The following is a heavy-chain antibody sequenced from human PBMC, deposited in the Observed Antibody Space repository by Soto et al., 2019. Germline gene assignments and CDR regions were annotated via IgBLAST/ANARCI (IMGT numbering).Heavy chain of an antibody. J-gene: IGHJ4*02. D-gene: IGHD2-8*02. Sequence: QVQLQQWGAGLLKPSETLSLTCAVYGGSFSGYYWTWIRQPPGTGLEWIGEINHSGSTNYNPSLKTLVTISVNTSKNPFPLTLPSVTAADTAVYYCARDKITGLFDYWGQGTLVTVSS. CDR3: ARDKITGLFDY. CDR1: GGSFSGYY. CDR2: INHSGST. V-gene: IGHV4-34*01.